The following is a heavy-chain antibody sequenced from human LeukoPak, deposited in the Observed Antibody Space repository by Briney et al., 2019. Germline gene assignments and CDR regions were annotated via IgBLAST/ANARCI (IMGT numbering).Heavy chain of an antibody. V-gene: IGHV3-23*01. CDR2: ISGNGRTT. CDR3: AKDQLRGVAAAGTVLGAFHI. Sequence: TGGSLRLSCAASGFTFNLYAMNWVRQAPGKGLEWVSAISGNGRTTYDADSVKGRFTISRDNSKNTLYLQMNSLRAEDTALYYCAKDQLRGVAAAGTVLGAFHIWGQGTMVTVSS. D-gene: IGHD6-13*01. J-gene: IGHJ3*02. CDR1: GFTFNLYA.